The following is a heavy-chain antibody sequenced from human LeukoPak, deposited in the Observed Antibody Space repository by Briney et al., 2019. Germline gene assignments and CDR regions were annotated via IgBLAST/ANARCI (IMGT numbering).Heavy chain of an antibody. CDR2: IYYSGST. CDR1: GGSVSSDSFY. D-gene: IGHD2-15*01. CDR3: ARVVASDYYYYYGMDI. J-gene: IGHJ6*02. V-gene: IGHV4-61*01. Sequence: PSETLSLTCTVSGGSVSSDSFYWTWIRQPPGKGLEWLGYIYYSGSTNYNPSLKSRVTISVDTSKNQFFLRLTSVTAADTAVYYCARVVASDYYYYYGMDIWGQGTTVTVSS.